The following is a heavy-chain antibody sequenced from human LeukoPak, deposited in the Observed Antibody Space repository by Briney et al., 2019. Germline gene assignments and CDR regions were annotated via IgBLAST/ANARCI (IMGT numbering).Heavy chain of an antibody. CDR2: IYHTGIT. CDR1: GGSISITSYY. CDR3: AVILTGYYGYYFDY. J-gene: IGHJ4*02. D-gene: IGHD3-9*01. V-gene: IGHV4-39*07. Sequence: PSETLSLTCTVSGGSISITSYYWGWIRQPPGKGLEWIGSIYHTGITYHNPSLKSRVTISRDTSKNMFSLKLSSVTAADTAVYYCAVILTGYYGYYFDYWGQGALVTVSS.